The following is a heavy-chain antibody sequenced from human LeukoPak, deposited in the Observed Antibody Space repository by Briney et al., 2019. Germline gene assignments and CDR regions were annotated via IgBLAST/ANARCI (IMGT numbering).Heavy chain of an antibody. CDR3: ARRHSPISMVRGAIGGVDY. V-gene: IGHV4-39*01. Sequence: SETLSPTCTVSGDSISSSNYYWDWIRQPPGKGLEWIGTISYSGGTYYNPFLKSRVTISVDTSKKQFSLRLSSVSDADTAVYHCARRHSPISMVRGAIGGVDYWGQGILVTVSS. CDR2: ISYSGGT. J-gene: IGHJ4*02. CDR1: GDSISSSNYY. D-gene: IGHD3-10*01.